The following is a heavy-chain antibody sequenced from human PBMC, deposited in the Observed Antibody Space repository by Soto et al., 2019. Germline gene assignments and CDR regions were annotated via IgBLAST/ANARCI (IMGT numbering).Heavy chain of an antibody. J-gene: IGHJ4*02. V-gene: IGHV2-5*02. CDR2: IYWDDDK. CDR3: AHRLADGVSFDY. CDR1: GFSLSTSGVG. Sequence: QITLKESGPTLVKPTQTLTLTCTFSGFSLSTSGVGVGWIRQPPGKALEWLALIYWDDDKRYSPSLKSRLTSTKDASKNQVVLTMTNMDPVETATYYCAHRLADGVSFDYWGQGTLVTVSS. D-gene: IGHD2-8*01.